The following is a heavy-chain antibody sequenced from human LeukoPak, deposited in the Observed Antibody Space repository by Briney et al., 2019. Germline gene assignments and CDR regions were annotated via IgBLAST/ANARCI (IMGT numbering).Heavy chain of an antibody. Sequence: GGSLRLSCAASGFTFGTHWMSWVRQAPGKGLEWVSVIYSGGITYYADSVKGRFTISRDNSKNTLYLQMNSLRAEDTAVYYCARDSSSSGVDYWGQGTLVTVSS. J-gene: IGHJ4*02. D-gene: IGHD6-6*01. CDR2: IYSGGIT. CDR1: GFTFGTHW. CDR3: ARDSSSSGVDY. V-gene: IGHV3-53*01.